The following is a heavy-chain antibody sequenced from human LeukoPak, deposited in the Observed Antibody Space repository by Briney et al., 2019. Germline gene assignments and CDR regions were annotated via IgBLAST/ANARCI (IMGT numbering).Heavy chain of an antibody. CDR1: GGSIIGDY. J-gene: IGHJ4*02. D-gene: IGHD4-23*01. Sequence: SETLSLTCTVAGGSIIGDYWRWIRQPAGGGLGWIGRVYTRGITNFNPSLKGRVTLSVDTSKNQFSRKLIALTAADTAVYHCARACNSGGNSWRPTAYWGKGTLVPVSS. CDR2: VYTRGIT. V-gene: IGHV4-4*07. CDR3: ARACNSGGNSWRPTAY.